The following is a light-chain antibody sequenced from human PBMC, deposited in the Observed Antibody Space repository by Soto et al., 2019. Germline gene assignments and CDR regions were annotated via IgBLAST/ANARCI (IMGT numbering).Light chain of an antibody. Sequence: QSVLAQPASVSGSPGQSITISCTGTSSDVGAYDFVSWYQQHPDKAPKLMIYDVSNRPSGVSDRFSGSKSDNTASLTISGLLAEDEADYYCTSYTSSNTLYVFGTGTKVTVL. CDR3: TSYTSSNTLYV. CDR2: DVS. V-gene: IGLV2-14*01. J-gene: IGLJ1*01. CDR1: SSDVGAYDF.